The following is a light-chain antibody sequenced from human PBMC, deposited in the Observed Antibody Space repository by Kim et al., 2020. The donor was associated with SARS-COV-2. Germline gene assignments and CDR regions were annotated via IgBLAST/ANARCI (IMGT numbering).Light chain of an antibody. J-gene: IGKJ1*01. CDR3: QQYNTLRT. V-gene: IGKV3-20*01. CDR2: GIA. CDR1: QTLHRKY. Sequence: ERASTACGARQTLHRKYLTWCHRYPGQAPRALIFGIATSAAGIPDMFSGSGSGTDFALTSSRLEPEDFAVYYCQQYNTLRTFGQGTKVDIK.